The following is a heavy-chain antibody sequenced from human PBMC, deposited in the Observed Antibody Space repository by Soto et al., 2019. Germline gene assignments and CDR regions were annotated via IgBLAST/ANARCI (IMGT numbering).Heavy chain of an antibody. Sequence: QVQLQESGPGLVKPSETLSLTCTVPGGSISNYYWSWIRQPPGKGLEWIGYMYYSGSINYNPSLRCRDTIFVDPSKNQFSLRPNSVTAADTAVYYCARGVDYSDRSGYFYDYWGQGTLVTVSS. J-gene: IGHJ4*02. CDR1: GGSISNYY. V-gene: IGHV4-59*01. CDR3: ARGVDYSDRSGYFYDY. CDR2: MYYSGSI. D-gene: IGHD3-22*01.